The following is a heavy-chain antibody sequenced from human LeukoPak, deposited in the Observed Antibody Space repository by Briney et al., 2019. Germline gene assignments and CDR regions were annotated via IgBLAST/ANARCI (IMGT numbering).Heavy chain of an antibody. Sequence: PGGSLRLSCAASGFTFSSYSMNWVRQAPGKGLEWVSSISSSSSYIYYADSVKGRFTISRDNAKNSLYLQMNSLRAEDTAVYYCARDRTTYYYDSSGYWGNAFDIWGQGTMVTVSS. CDR2: ISSSSSYI. CDR3: ARDRTTYYYDSSGYWGNAFDI. V-gene: IGHV3-21*01. CDR1: GFTFSSYS. D-gene: IGHD3-22*01. J-gene: IGHJ3*02.